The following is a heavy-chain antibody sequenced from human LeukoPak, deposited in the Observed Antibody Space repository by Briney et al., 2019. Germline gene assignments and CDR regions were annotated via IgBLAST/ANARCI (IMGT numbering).Heavy chain of an antibody. CDR3: AREYDYVWGSYRFYYFDY. J-gene: IGHJ4*02. CDR1: GGSISSGSYY. Sequence: SQTLSLTCTVPGGSISSGSYYWSCIRQPAGKGLEWIGRIYTSVSTNYNPSLKSRVTIAVDTSKNQFSLKLSSVTAADTAVYYCAREYDYVWGSYRFYYFDYWGQGTLVTVSS. V-gene: IGHV4-61*02. CDR2: IYTSVST. D-gene: IGHD3-16*02.